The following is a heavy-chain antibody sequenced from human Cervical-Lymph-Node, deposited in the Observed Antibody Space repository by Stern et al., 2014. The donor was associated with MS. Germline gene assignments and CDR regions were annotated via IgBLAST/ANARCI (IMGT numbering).Heavy chain of an antibody. J-gene: IGHJ4*02. Sequence: QVQLQESGPGLAKPSQTLSPTCTVSGGSISSTGYYWSWIRQHPGKGLEWIGYIHYRGSTYYNPSLKSRGTISVDTSKNQFSLKLSSVTAADTALYYCARSDRLWGSFDYWGQGSLVTVSS. CDR2: IHYRGST. V-gene: IGHV4-31*03. CDR1: GGSISSTGYY. D-gene: IGHD3-16*01. CDR3: ARSDRLWGSFDY.